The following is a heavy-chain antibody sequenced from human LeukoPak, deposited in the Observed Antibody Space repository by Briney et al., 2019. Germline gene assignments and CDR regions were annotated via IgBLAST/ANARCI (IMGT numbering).Heavy chain of an antibody. Sequence: PSETLSLTCAVSGGSISSSNWWSWVRQPPGKGLEWIGEIYHSGSTNYNPSLKSRVTISVDKSKNQFSLKLSSVTAADTAVYYCARDRSYCGGDCYSSDDAFDIWGQGTMVTVSS. V-gene: IGHV4-4*02. D-gene: IGHD2-21*02. CDR1: GGSISSSNW. J-gene: IGHJ3*02. CDR2: IYHSGST. CDR3: ARDRSYCGGDCYSSDDAFDI.